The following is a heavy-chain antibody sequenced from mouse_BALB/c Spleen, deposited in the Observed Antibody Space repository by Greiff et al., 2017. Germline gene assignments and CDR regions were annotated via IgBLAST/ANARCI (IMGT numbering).Heavy chain of an antibody. J-gene: IGHJ4*01. CDR1: GFTFSSYA. Sequence: EVKLVESGGGLVKPGGSLKLSCAASGFTFSSYAMSWVRQSPEKRLEWVAEISSGGSYTYYPDTVTGRFTISRDNAKNTLYLEMSSLRSEDTAMYYCARESMVTLYAMDYWGQGTSVTVSS. CDR3: ARESMVTLYAMDY. CDR2: ISSGGSYT. V-gene: IGHV5-9-4*01. D-gene: IGHD2-10*02.